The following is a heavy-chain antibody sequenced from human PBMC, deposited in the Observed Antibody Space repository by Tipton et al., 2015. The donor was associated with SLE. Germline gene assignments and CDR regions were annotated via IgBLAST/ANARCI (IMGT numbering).Heavy chain of an antibody. Sequence: TLSLTCTVSGDSISTYYWNWIRQSPGKGLEWIGNIYYCGKTNYNPSLKSRLTISVDTSKNQFSLKLHSVTAADTAVYYCATTLKAAPHAFDIWGQGTAVTVSS. V-gene: IGHV4-59*01. CDR2: IYYCGKT. CDR3: ATTLKAAPHAFDI. J-gene: IGHJ3*02. CDR1: GDSISTYY.